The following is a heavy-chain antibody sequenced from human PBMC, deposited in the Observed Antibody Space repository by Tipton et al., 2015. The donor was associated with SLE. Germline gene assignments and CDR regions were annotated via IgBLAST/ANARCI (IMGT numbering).Heavy chain of an antibody. Sequence: LRLSCTVSGGSISSYCWSWIRQPPGKGLEWIGYIYYSGSTNYNPSLKSRVTISVDTSKNQFSLKLSSVTAADTAVYYCARERIAVAGRDYYGMDVWGQGTTVTVSS. CDR1: GGSISSYC. CDR2: IYYSGST. D-gene: IGHD6-19*01. CDR3: ARERIAVAGRDYYGMDV. J-gene: IGHJ6*02. V-gene: IGHV4-59*01.